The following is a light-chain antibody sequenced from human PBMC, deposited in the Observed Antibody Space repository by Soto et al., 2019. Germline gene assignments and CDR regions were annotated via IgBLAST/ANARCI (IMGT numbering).Light chain of an antibody. V-gene: IGKV1-33*01. Sequence: DIPMTQSPSSLSASVGDRVTITCQASQAINNYLHWYQQKPGKAPKLLIYDASNLEKGAPSRFRGSGSGTDFTFDISSLQPEDVATYYCQHHHNLPHFGQGTKVEIK. CDR3: QHHHNLPH. CDR2: DAS. CDR1: QAINNY. J-gene: IGKJ1*01.